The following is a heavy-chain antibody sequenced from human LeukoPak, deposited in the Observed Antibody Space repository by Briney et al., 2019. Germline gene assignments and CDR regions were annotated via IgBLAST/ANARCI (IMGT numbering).Heavy chain of an antibody. CDR1: GFTVSSNY. Sequence: PGGSLRLSCAASGFTVSSNYMSWVRQAPGKGLEWVSFIDIGGTTYYADSVKGRFTTSRDNSRNTLYLQMNSLRADDTAVYYCAREVRVCMGGGDHPPGHDAFDIWGQGTMVTVSS. J-gene: IGHJ3*02. CDR3: AREVRVCMGGGDHPPGHDAFDI. CDR2: IDIGGTT. D-gene: IGHD2-21*02. V-gene: IGHV3-53*01.